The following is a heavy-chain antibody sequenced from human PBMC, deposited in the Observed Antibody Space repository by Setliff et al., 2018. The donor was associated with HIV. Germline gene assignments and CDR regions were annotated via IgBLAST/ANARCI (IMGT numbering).Heavy chain of an antibody. V-gene: IGHV4-34*01. CDR2: INHSGST. CDR3: GRGRIGYV. D-gene: IGHD5-18*01. Sequence: SETLSLTCAVYGGSFSGHSWSWIRQPPGKGLEWIGQINHSGSTNYNPSLKSRVTISVDPSKNQFSLKMRSVTAADRGVYYCGRGRIGYVWGQGTLVTVSS. J-gene: IGHJ4*02. CDR1: GGSFSGHS.